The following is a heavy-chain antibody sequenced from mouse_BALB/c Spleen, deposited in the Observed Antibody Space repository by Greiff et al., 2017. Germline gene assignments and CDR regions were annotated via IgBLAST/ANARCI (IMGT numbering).Heavy chain of an antibody. V-gene: IGHV5-12-1*01. D-gene: IGHD2-2*01. Sequence: EVQLVESGGGLVKPGGSLKLSCAASGFAFSSYDMSWVRQTPEKRLEWVAYISSGGGSTYYPDTVKGRFTISRDNAKNTLYLQMSSLKSEDTAMYYCARSLSHYGYDGERYYYAMDYWGQGTSVTVSS. CDR1: GFAFSSYD. J-gene: IGHJ4*01. CDR3: ARSLSHYGYDGERYYYAMDY. CDR2: ISSGGGST.